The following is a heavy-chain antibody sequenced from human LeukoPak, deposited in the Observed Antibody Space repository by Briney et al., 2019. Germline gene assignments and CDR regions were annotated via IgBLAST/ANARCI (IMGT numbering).Heavy chain of an antibody. CDR1: GFTFSSYT. CDR2: ISTSHSYI. Sequence: GGSLRLSCTASGFTFSSYTFNWVRQAPGKGLEWVSSISTSHSYIYYADSLKGRFTISRDNAKNSLYLQMSSLRAEDTAVYYCARHNVVVTDNYYYYYMDVWGKGTTVTVSS. J-gene: IGHJ6*03. CDR3: ARHNVVVTDNYYYYYMDV. D-gene: IGHD2-21*02. V-gene: IGHV3-21*01.